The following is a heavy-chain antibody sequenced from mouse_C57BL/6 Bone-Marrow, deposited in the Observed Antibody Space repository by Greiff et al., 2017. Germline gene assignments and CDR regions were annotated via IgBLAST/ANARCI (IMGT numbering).Heavy chain of an antibody. CDR1: GYTFTSYW. CDR2: IYPSDSET. V-gene: IGHV1-61*01. Sequence: QVQLQQPGAELVRPGSSVKLSCKASGYTFTSYWMDWVKQRPGQGLEWIGNIYPSDSETHYNQKFKDKATLTVDKSSSTAYMQISSLTSEDSAVYYGARDYPGWFAYWGQGTLVTVSA. J-gene: IGHJ3*01. CDR3: ARDYPGWFAY. D-gene: IGHD2-4*01.